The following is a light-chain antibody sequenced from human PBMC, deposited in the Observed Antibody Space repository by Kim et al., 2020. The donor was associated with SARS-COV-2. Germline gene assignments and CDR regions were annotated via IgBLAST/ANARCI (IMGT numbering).Light chain of an antibody. Sequence: QSVLTQPPSVSEAPGQRVTISCSGSTSNIGTNAVSWYQQLPGEPPKLLIFYDTLRPSGVSDRFSGSKSAASASLAISRLQSEDEAEYYCAAWDDGLTVLVFGGGTQLTVL. CDR1: TSNIGTNA. CDR2: YDT. V-gene: IGLV1-36*01. J-gene: IGLJ2*01. CDR3: AAWDDGLTVLV.